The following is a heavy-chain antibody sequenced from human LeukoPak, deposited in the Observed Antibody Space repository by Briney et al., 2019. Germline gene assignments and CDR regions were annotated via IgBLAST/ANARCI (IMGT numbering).Heavy chain of an antibody. V-gene: IGHV6-1*01. J-gene: IGHJ4*02. D-gene: IGHD4-11*01. CDR1: GDSVSSKDPA. CDR3: ARSMSNGGFRLDY. Sequence: SQTLSLTCALAGDSVSSKDPAWNWFRQSPSRGLEWLGRTYYRSKWYFDYAVSVEGRISIRPDTSKNQFSLQLNSVTPEDTAVYYCARSMSNGGFRLDYWGQGSLVTVSS. CDR2: TYYRSKWYF.